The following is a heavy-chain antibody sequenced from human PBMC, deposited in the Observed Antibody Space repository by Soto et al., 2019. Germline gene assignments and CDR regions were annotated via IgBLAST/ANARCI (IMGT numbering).Heavy chain of an antibody. V-gene: IGHV3-23*01. CDR2: ICGSGGST. CDR1: GFTFSSYA. CDR3: AKDPKWLVRSWCVP. D-gene: IGHD6-19*01. Sequence: EVQLLESGGGLVQPGGSLRLSCAASGFTFSSYAMSWVRQAPGKGLKWVSAICGSGGSTYYADSVKGRFTISGETSKSRLYLRMNSLRAEDTAVFYCAKDPKWLVRSWCVPWGQGTLVTVFS. J-gene: IGHJ5*02.